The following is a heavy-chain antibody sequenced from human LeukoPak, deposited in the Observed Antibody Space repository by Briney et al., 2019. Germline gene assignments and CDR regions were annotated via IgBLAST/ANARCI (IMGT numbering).Heavy chain of an antibody. D-gene: IGHD3-10*01. J-gene: IGHJ5*02. CDR3: AKDYSKTSYYGSGTYYRPNWFDP. CDR2: IRYDGSNK. V-gene: IGHV3-30*02. Sequence: GGSLRLSCAASGFTFNNYGIHWVRQAPGKGLEWVAFIRYDGSNKYYADSVKGRFTISRDNSKNTLYLQMNSLRAEDTAVYYCAKDYSKTSYYGSGTYYRPNWFDPWGQGTLVTVSS. CDR1: GFTFNNYG.